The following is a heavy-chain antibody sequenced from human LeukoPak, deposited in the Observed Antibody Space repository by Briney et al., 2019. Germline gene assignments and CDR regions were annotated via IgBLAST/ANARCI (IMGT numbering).Heavy chain of an antibody. CDR3: ARHATVTSFTFAY. CDR2: IYYSGNT. D-gene: IGHD4-17*01. CDR1: GGSISSSSYY. V-gene: IGHV4-39*01. J-gene: IGHJ4*02. Sequence: PSEILSLTCTVSGGSISSSSYYWGWIRQPPGKGLEWIGSIYYSGNTYYNPSFKSRVSISVDTSKNQFSLGLNSVTAADTAVYYCARHATVTSFTFAYWGQGILVTVSS.